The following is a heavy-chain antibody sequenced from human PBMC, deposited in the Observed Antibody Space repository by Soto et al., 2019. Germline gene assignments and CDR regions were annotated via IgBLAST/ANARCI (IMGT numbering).Heavy chain of an antibody. CDR3: TRDVFYDNSAHPFDY. CDR1: GFKFDYYA. J-gene: IGHJ4*02. Sequence: PGGSLRLSCASSGFKFDYYAMTWVRQAPGRGLEWVGYIRSRSYAGTTAYAASVEGRSIISRDDTRSIAYLQMHGLRIEDTAVDYCTRDVFYDNSAHPFDYWGQGTMVTVSS. D-gene: IGHD3-16*01. V-gene: IGHV3-49*04. CDR2: IRSRSYAGTT.